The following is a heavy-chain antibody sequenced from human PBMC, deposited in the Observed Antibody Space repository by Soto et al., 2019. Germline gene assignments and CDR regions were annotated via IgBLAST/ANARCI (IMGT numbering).Heavy chain of an antibody. CDR1: GFTFSSYA. Sequence: SLRLSCAASGFTFSSYAMSWVRQAPGKGLEWVSAISGSGGSTYYADSVKGRFTISRDNSKNTLYLQMNSLRAEDTAVYYCAKESVIVVVITNYFDYWGQGTLVTVSS. V-gene: IGHV3-23*01. J-gene: IGHJ4*02. CDR2: ISGSGGST. D-gene: IGHD3-22*01. CDR3: AKESVIVVVITNYFDY.